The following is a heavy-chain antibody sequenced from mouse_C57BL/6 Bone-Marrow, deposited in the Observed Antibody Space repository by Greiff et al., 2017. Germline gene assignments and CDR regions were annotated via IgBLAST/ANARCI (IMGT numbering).Heavy chain of an antibody. CDR1: GLDFSRYW. CDR2: INPDSSTI. J-gene: IGHJ1*03. CDR3: AREGLRWYFDV. Sequence: EVHLVESGGGLVQPGGSLKLSCAASGLDFSRYWMSWVRRASGKGLEWIGEINPDSSTINYAPSLKDKFIISRNNAKNTLYLQMGEVRSEDTALYYCAREGLRWYFDVWGTGTTVTVYS. D-gene: IGHD2-4*01. V-gene: IGHV4-1*01.